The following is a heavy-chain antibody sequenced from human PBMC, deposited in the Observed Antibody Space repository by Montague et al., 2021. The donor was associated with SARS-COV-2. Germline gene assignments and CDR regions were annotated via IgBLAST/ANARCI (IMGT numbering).Heavy chain of an antibody. CDR3: AGAQNICFVADCVNYFDL. Sequence: SETLSLTCSVSGGSTSNYYWSWIWLPPGTGLQRNGYIFYTGSTKTNPSPKSRVPMSLDTSKTHFSLTLSPVTAADTARYYCAGAQNICFVADCVNYFDLWGQGALVTVSS. CDR2: IFYTGST. D-gene: IGHD2-21*01. CDR1: GGSTSNYY. J-gene: IGHJ4*02. V-gene: IGHV4-59*01.